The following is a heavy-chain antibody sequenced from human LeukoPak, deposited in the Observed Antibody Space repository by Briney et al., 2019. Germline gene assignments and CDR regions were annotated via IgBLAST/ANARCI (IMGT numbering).Heavy chain of an antibody. CDR3: AMSGRDCSGGSCWYYFDY. Sequence: GGSLRLSCAASGFTFSSYAVNWVRQAPGRGLEWVSGVSGSGVSTYYADSVKGRFTISRDNSKNTLYLQMNSLRFEDTAVYYCAMSGRDCSGGSCWYYFDYWGQGTLVTVSS. J-gene: IGHJ4*02. CDR1: GFTFSSYA. CDR2: VSGSGVST. D-gene: IGHD2-15*01. V-gene: IGHV3-23*01.